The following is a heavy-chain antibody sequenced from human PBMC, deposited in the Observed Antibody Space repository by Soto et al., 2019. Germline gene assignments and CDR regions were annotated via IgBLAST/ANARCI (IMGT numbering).Heavy chain of an antibody. J-gene: IGHJ4*02. CDR3: ATIPLYYVSSLYSPGNNY. D-gene: IGHD3-22*01. V-gene: IGHV1-24*01. Sequence: GASVKVSCKVSGHTLTELSIHWVRQAPGKGLEWMGGSDPEEGETFYAQKFQDRVTLTEDTSTDTAFMELSSLRSEDTAVYYCATIPLYYVSSLYSPGNNYWGQGTLVTVSS. CDR1: GHTLTELS. CDR2: SDPEEGET.